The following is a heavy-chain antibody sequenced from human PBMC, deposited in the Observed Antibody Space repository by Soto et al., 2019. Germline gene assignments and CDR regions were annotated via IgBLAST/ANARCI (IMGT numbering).Heavy chain of an antibody. J-gene: IGHJ6*02. D-gene: IGHD3-10*01. CDR2: IYYSGSI. CDR3: ARGNYYGSGSYFVKYYYYGMDV. CDR1: GGSISSYY. Sequence: LSLTCTVSGGSISSYYWSWIRQPPGKGLEWIGYIYYSGSINYNPSLKSRVTISVDTSKNQFSLKLSSVTAADTAVYYCARGNYYGSGSYFVKYYYYGMDVWGQGTTVTVSS. V-gene: IGHV4-59*01.